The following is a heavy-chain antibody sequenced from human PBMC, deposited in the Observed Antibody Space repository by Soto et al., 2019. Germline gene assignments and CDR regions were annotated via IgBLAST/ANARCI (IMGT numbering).Heavy chain of an antibody. CDR2: ISAYNGNT. J-gene: IGHJ4*02. Sequence: QVQLVQSGAEVKKPGASVKVSCKASGYTFASYAISWMRQAPGQGREWMGWISAYNGNTNYAQKPQGRVTMTTDTSTSTAYMELRSLTSDATAVYSCARDPPPPDYWGQGTLVTVSS. CDR3: ARDPPPPDY. V-gene: IGHV1-18*01. CDR1: GYTFASYA.